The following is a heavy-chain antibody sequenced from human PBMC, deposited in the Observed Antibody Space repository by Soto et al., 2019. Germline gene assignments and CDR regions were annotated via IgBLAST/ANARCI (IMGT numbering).Heavy chain of an antibody. CDR3: AKDLRRAGGYYGMDV. J-gene: IGHJ6*02. V-gene: IGHV3-23*01. D-gene: IGHD3-16*01. CDR2: ISGSGGST. CDR1: GFTFSSYA. Sequence: GGSLRLSCAASGFTFSSYAMSWVRQAPGKGLEWVSAISGSGGSTYYADSVKGRFTISRDNSKNTLYLQMNSLRAEDTAVYYCAKDLRRAGGYYGMDVWGQGTTVTVSS.